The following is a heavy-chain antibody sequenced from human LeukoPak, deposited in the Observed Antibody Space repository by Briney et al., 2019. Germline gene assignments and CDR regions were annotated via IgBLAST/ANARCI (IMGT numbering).Heavy chain of an antibody. CDR3: AELGITMIGGV. CDR2: ISSSGSTI. J-gene: IGHJ6*04. V-gene: IGHV3-48*03. CDR1: GFTFSSYE. Sequence: GGSLTLSCAASGFTFSSYEMNWVRQAPGEGLEWVSYISSSGSTIYYADSVKGRFTISRDNAKNSLYLQMNSLRAEDTAVYYCAELGITMIGGVWGKGTTVTISS. D-gene: IGHD3-10*02.